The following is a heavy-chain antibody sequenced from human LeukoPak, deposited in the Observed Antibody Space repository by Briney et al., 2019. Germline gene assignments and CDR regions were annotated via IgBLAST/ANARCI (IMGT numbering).Heavy chain of an antibody. D-gene: IGHD2-15*01. J-gene: IGHJ4*02. CDR3: ARPYCSGGSCHDYFDY. CDR2: INPHTGGT. CDR1: GYTFTGYY. V-gene: IGHV1-2*02. Sequence: ASVRVSCKASGYTFTGYYMHWVRQAPGQGLEWMGWINPHTGGTNYAQKFQGRVTMTRDTSISTAYMELSGLTSDDTAVYYCARPYCSGGSCHDYFDYWGQGTLVTVSS.